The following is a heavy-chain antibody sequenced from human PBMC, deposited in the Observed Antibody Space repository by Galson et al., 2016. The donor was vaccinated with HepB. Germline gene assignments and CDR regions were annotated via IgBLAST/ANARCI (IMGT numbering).Heavy chain of an antibody. Sequence: SLRLSCAASGFSFNNYGLTWVRQAPGKGLEVVASISRCGFRRDYSDSVKGRFTISRDNSKNTLYLQMNSLRVDDTAVYYCVQGSTAPAVWGKGTTVTVSS. V-gene: IGHV3-23*01. CDR1: GFSFNNYG. CDR2: ISRCGFRR. D-gene: IGHD1-26*01. CDR3: VQGSTAPAV. J-gene: IGHJ6*04.